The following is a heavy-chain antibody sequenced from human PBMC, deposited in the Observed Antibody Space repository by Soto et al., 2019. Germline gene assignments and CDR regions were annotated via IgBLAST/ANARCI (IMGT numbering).Heavy chain of an antibody. CDR1: GFTFSSYA. CDR3: AKDADIVVVPAAMFDP. Sequence: GGSLRLSCAASGFTFSSYAMSWVRQAPGKGLEWVSAISGSGGSTYYADSVKGRFTISRDNSKNTLYLQMNSLRAEDTAVYYCAKDADIVVVPAAMFDPWGQGTLVTVSS. J-gene: IGHJ5*02. V-gene: IGHV3-23*01. D-gene: IGHD2-2*01. CDR2: ISGSGGST.